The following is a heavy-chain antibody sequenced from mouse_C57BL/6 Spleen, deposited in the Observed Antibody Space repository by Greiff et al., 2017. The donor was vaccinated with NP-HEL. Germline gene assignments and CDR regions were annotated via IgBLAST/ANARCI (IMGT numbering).Heavy chain of an antibody. CDR1: GYAFSSYW. V-gene: IGHV1-80*01. Sequence: VQLQQSGAELVKPGASVKISCKASGYAFSSYWMNWVKQRPGKGLEWIGRIYPGDGDTNYNGKFKGKATLTADTSSSTAYMQLRSLTSEDSAVSFCARGITTVVDYFDCWGQGTTVTVST. J-gene: IGHJ2*01. CDR2: IYPGDGDT. CDR3: ARGITTVVDYFDC. D-gene: IGHD1-1*01.